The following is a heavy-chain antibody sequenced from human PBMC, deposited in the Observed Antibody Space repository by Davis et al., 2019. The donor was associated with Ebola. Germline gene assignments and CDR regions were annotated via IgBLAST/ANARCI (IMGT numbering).Heavy chain of an antibody. J-gene: IGHJ5*01. V-gene: IGHV4-38-2*01. CDR3: ARGGYCSGDRCYSESNRFDF. D-gene: IGHD2-15*01. CDR2: IYHSGTT. CDR1: GYSISSGYY. Sequence: PSETLSLTCAVSGYSISSGYYWGWIRQAPRKGLEWVGNIYHSGTTYPNPSLKSRVTISVDTSTNQFSLRLNSVTAADTAVYFCARGGYCSGDRCYSESNRFDFWGQGSLVTVSS.